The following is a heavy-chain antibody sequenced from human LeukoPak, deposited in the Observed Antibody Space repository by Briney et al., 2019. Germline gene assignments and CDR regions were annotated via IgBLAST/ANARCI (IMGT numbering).Heavy chain of an antibody. CDR1: GYTLTELS. D-gene: IGHD1-26*01. CDR3: ATYGDSGSLWYFDY. J-gene: IGHJ4*02. CDR2: FDPEDGET. Sequence: ASVKVSFKVSGYTLTELSMHWVRQAPGKGLEWMGGFDPEDGETIYAQKFQGRVTMTEDTSTDTAYMELSSLRSEDTAVYYCATYGDSGSLWYFDYWGQGTLVTVSS. V-gene: IGHV1-24*01.